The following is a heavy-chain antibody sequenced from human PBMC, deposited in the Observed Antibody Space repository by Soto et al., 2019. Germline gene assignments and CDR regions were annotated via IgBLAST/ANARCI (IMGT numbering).Heavy chain of an antibody. CDR2: IIPIFGTA. D-gene: IGHD4-17*01. CDR1: GGTFSSYA. J-gene: IGHJ6*02. Sequence: QVQLVQSGAEVKKPGSSVKVSCKASGGTFSSYAISWVRQAPGQGLEWMGGIIPIFGTANYAQKFQGRVTITADDSTSTAYMELSSLRSEDTAVYYCARASSTVVTPNYYYYGMDVWGQGTTVTVSS. V-gene: IGHV1-69*01. CDR3: ARASSTVVTPNYYYYGMDV.